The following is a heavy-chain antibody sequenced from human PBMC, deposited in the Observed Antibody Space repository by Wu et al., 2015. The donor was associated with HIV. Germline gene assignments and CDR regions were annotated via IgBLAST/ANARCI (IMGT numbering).Heavy chain of an antibody. CDR1: GGTFSDYS. Sequence: QLVQSGAEVKTPGSSLKVSCKASGGTFSDYSISWVRQAPGQGLEWIGRIIPIFDTANYAQKFQGRITISADASTTTVYMDLSSLKSEDTAVYYCARGAVKDAFHIWGQGTMVTVTS. V-gene: IGHV1-69*13. CDR3: ARGAVKDAFHI. J-gene: IGHJ3*02. CDR2: IIPIFDTA.